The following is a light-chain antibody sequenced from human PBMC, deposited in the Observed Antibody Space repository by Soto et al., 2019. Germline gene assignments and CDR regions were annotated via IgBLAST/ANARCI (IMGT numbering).Light chain of an antibody. V-gene: IGKV3-20*01. CDR3: QQYDSSPIT. CDR1: QSVSSTY. CDR2: GAS. J-gene: IGKJ5*01. Sequence: EIVLTHSPGTLSLSPWERATLSCRASQSVSSTYLAWYQQKPGQAPRVLIYGASNRATGIPDRFSGRGSGTDFTLTISRLEPEDFAVFYCQQYDSSPITFGQGTRLEI.